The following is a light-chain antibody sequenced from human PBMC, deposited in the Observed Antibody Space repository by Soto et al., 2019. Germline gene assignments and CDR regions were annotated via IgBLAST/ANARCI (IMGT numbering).Light chain of an antibody. V-gene: IGKV3-11*01. CDR1: QSVSSY. J-gene: IGKJ4*01. CDR3: QHRSSWPLT. CDR2: SAS. Sequence: EVVLTQAPATLSLSPGERATLSCRASQSVSSYLAWYQQKPGQAPRLLIYSASNRATGIPGRFSGSGSGTDFTLTISSLEPEDFAVYYCQHRSSWPLTFGGGTKVDNK.